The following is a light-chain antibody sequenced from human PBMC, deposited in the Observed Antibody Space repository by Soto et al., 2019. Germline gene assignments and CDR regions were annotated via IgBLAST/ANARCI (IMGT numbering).Light chain of an antibody. CDR1: SSNIGAGYD. CDR2: GNS. Sequence: QSVLTQPPSVSGDPGQRVTISCTGSSSNIGAGYDVHWYQQLPGTAPKLLIYGNSNRPSGVPDRFSGSKSGTSASLAITGLQAEDEADYYRQSYDSSLSGWVFGGGTKLTVL. J-gene: IGLJ3*02. CDR3: QSYDSSLSGWV. V-gene: IGLV1-40*01.